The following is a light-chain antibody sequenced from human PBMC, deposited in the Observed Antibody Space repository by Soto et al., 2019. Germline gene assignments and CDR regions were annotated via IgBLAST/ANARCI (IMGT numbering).Light chain of an antibody. V-gene: IGKV1-5*03. CDR2: KAS. CDR1: QSISSW. CDR3: QQYNSYSRYT. J-gene: IGKJ2*01. Sequence: DIQMTQSPSTLSASVGDRVTITCRASQSISSWLAWYQQKPGKAPKLLIYKASSLESGVPSRFSGSGSRTEFTLSISSLQPDDFAPYYCQQYNSYSRYTFGQGTKLEIK.